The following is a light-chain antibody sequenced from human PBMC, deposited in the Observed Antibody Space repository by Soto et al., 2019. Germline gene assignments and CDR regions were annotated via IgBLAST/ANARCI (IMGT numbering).Light chain of an antibody. Sequence: ESVLTQSPGTLSLSPGERSTLSCRASQSVSSSYLALYQQKPGQASRLLIYVASSRATGIPDRFSGSGSGTALALTISTMEPEDFAVDYCQPYGSPVTFAPGT. CDR3: QPYGSPVT. V-gene: IGKV3-20*01. J-gene: IGKJ3*01. CDR1: QSVSSSY. CDR2: VAS.